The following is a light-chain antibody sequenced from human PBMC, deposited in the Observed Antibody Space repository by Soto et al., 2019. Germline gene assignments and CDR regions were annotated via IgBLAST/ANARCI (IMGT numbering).Light chain of an antibody. CDR1: SSDIGAYDF. CDR3: CSYTGSYSVV. Sequence: QSALTQPRSVSGSPGQSVTISCTGTSSDIGAYDFVSWHQHHPGKAPKVIIYDVTKRPSGVPDRFSGSKSGNTASLTSSGLQAEDEADYHCCSYTGSYSVVFGGGTKLTVL. J-gene: IGLJ2*01. CDR2: DVT. V-gene: IGLV2-11*01.